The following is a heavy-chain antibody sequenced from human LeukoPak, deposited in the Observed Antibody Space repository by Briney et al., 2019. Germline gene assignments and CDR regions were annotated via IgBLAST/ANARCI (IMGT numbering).Heavy chain of an antibody. D-gene: IGHD3-10*02. CDR1: GFIVSRNY. CDR3: AKPVGDYVRSAFEI. CDR2: IHSSGST. J-gene: IGHJ3*02. V-gene: IGHV3-66*04. Sequence: PGGSLRLSCAASGFIVSRNYMNWVRQAPGRGLEWVSVIHSSGSTYYADSVKGRFTISRDNSKNTLYLQMNNLRAEDTAVYYCAKPVGDYVRSAFEIWGQGTMVTVSS.